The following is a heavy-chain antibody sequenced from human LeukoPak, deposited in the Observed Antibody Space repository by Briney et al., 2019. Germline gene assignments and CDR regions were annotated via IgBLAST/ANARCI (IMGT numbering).Heavy chain of an antibody. CDR2: GFYSGSA. D-gene: IGHD4-17*01. CDR3: ARDSSTVTTRHFDY. J-gene: IGHJ4*02. CDR1: GGSISGSSYY. Sequence: SETLSLTCTVSGGSISGSSYYWAWIRQPPGKGLEWIGSGFYSGSAYYNPSLKSRVTISVDTSKNQFSLKLNSVTAADTAVYYCARDSSTVTTRHFDYWGQGTLVTVSS. V-gene: IGHV4-39*07.